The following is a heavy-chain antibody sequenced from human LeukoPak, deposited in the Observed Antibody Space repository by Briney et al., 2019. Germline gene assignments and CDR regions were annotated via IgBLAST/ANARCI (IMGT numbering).Heavy chain of an antibody. CDR3: TRGENAFDV. CDR1: GSIFTDHY. V-gene: IGHV1-2*06. CDR2: INPNSGVT. J-gene: IGHJ3*01. Sequence: GASVKVSCKPSGSIFTDHYLHWVRQAPGQGLEWMGRINPNSGVTNYAQKFQGRVTMTTDTSITTIYVELSRLRSDETAVYYCTRGENAFDVWGQGTMVTVSS.